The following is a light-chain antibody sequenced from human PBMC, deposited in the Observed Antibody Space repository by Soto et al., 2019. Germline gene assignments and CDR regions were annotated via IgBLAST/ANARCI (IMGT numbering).Light chain of an antibody. CDR1: QSISSSQ. CDR2: GAS. CDR3: QQYGSSIT. Sequence: IRFAQSPGTLSLCPGERATLSCRASQSISSSQLVWYQQKPGQAPGLLIYGASSRATGIPDRFSGSGSGTDFTLTISRLEPEDFAVYYCQQYGSSITFGQGTRLEIK. V-gene: IGKV3-20*01. J-gene: IGKJ5*01.